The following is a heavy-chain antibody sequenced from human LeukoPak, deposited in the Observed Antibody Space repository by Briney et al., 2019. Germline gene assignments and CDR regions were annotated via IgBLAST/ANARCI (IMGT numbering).Heavy chain of an antibody. D-gene: IGHD2-15*01. Sequence: ASVKVSCKASGYTFIGYYIHWVRQAPGQGLEWMGWIDPNSGDTNSAQKFQGRVTMTRDTSISTAYMELSRLTSDDTAVYYCGSWAVVPFYFYDMDVWGQGTTVTVSS. CDR2: IDPNSGDT. CDR3: GSWAVVPFYFYDMDV. V-gene: IGHV1-2*02. CDR1: GYTFIGYY. J-gene: IGHJ6*02.